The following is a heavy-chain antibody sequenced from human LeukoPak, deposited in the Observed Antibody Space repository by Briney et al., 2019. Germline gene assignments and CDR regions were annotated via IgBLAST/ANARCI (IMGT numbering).Heavy chain of an antibody. CDR1: GDSVSSNSAV. Sequence: SQTLSLTCAISGDSVSSNSAVWSWIRHSPSRGLEWLGRTYYRSKWYNDYAISVKSRITINPDTSKNQFSLQLNSVTPEDTAMYYCAGSGSYMGYWGQGTLVTVSS. J-gene: IGHJ4*02. CDR3: AGSGSYMGY. V-gene: IGHV6-1*01. CDR2: TYYRSKWYN. D-gene: IGHD3-10*01.